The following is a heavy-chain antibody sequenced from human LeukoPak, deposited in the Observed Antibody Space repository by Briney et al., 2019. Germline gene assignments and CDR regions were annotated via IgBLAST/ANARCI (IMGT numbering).Heavy chain of an antibody. CDR2: IYHSGST. CDR1: GGSISSGGYS. CDR3: ASGLLWFGELSLDY. J-gene: IGHJ4*02. V-gene: IGHV4-30-2*01. Sequence: SQTLSLTCAVSGGSISSGGYSWSWIRQPPGKGLEWIGYIYHSGSTYYNPSLKSRATISVDRSKNQFSLKLSSVTAADTAVYYCASGLLWFGELSLDYWGQGTLVTVSS. D-gene: IGHD3-10*01.